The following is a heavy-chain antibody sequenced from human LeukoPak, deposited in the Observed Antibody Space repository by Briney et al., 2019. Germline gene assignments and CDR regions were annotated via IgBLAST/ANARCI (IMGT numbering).Heavy chain of an antibody. Sequence: ASVKVSCKASGYTFTSYAMHWVRQAPGQGLEWMGWINTNTGIPTYAQGFTGRFVFSLDTSVSTAYLQISSLKAEDTAVYYCARDRTRENLDYWGQGTLVTVSS. CDR2: INTNTGIP. V-gene: IGHV7-4-1*02. CDR3: ARDRTRENLDY. CDR1: GYTFTSYA. J-gene: IGHJ4*02.